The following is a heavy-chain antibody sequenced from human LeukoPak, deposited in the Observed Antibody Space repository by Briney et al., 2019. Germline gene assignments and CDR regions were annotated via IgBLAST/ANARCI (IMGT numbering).Heavy chain of an antibody. J-gene: IGHJ6*02. V-gene: IGHV1-18*01. CDR3: ARAGTQYYYYGLDV. CDR2: ISAYNGNT. Sequence: GASVKVSCKASGYTFTTYAISWLRQAPGQGLEWMGWISAYNGNTNYAQKLQGRVTMTTDTSTSTAYMELRSLRSDDTAVYYCARAGTQYYYYGLDVWGQGTTVTVSS. D-gene: IGHD6-13*01. CDR1: GYTFTTYA.